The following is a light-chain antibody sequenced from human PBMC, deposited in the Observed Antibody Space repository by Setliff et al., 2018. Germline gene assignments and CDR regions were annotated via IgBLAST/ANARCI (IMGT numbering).Light chain of an antibody. Sequence: QSALTQPPSASGSPGQSVTISCTGTTSDVGGYDYVSWYQQHPDKAPKLILYEVTKRPSGAPDRFSGSKSGNTASLTVSGLQADDEADYYCSAYAGSNNWGVFGTGTKVTVL. CDR2: EVT. CDR3: SAYAGSNNWGV. V-gene: IGLV2-8*01. CDR1: TSDVGGYDY. J-gene: IGLJ1*01.